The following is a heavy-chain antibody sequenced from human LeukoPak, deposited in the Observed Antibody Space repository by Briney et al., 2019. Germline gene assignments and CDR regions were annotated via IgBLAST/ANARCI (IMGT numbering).Heavy chain of an antibody. CDR2: ISSSSSYI. CDR3: AREDTAMVIPFDY. CDR1: GFTFSSYS. V-gene: IGHV3-21*01. D-gene: IGHD5-18*01. J-gene: IGHJ4*02. Sequence: GGSLRLSCAASGFTFSSYSMNWVRQAPGKGLEWVSSISSSSSYIYYADSVKGRFTISRDNAKNPLYLQMNSLRAEDTAVYYCAREDTAMVIPFDYWGQGTLVTVSS.